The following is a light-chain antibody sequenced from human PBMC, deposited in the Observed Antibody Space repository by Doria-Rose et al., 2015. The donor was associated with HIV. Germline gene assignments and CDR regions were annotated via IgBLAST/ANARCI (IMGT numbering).Light chain of an antibody. CDR3: LQDYNLWT. CDR2: TAS. J-gene: IGKJ1*01. CDR1: QGIRND. Sequence: AIQMTQSPSSLSASVGDRVTITCRASQGIRNDLDWYQQKPGKAPKLLIYTASSLQSGVPSRFSGSGSGTSFTLTINSLQPEGFASYYCLQDYNLWTFGQGTEVEIK. V-gene: IGKV1-6*02.